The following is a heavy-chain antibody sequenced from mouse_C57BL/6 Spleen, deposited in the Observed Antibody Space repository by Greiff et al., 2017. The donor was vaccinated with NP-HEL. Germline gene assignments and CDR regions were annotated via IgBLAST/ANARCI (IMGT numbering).Heavy chain of an antibody. J-gene: IGHJ1*03. CDR2: ISDGGSYT. CDR1: GFTFSSYA. Sequence: EVKLMESGGGLVKPGGSLKLSCAASGFTFSSYAMSWVRQTPEKRLEWVATISDGGSYTYYPDNVKGRFTISRDNAKNNLYLQMSHLKSEDTAMYYCARDDTTVVATYWYVDVWGTGTTVTVSS. CDR3: ARDDTTVVATYWYVDV. V-gene: IGHV5-4*01. D-gene: IGHD1-1*01.